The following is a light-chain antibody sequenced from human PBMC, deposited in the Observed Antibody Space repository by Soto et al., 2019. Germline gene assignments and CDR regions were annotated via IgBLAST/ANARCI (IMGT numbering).Light chain of an antibody. CDR2: DVS. V-gene: IGLV2-11*01. J-gene: IGLJ1*01. CDR3: CSYLGSDTVAYV. CDR1: SSDVGSFDY. Sequence: QSALTQPRSVSGSPGQSVTISCSGSSSDVGSFDYGSWYQHHPGKAPTVIIFDVSERPSGVPDRFSGAKSGNTASLTISGLQAEDESDYYCCSYLGSDTVAYVFGTGTKVTVL.